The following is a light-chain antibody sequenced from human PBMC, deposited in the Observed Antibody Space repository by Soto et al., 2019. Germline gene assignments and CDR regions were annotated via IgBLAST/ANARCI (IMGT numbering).Light chain of an antibody. V-gene: IGKV3-15*01. CDR2: DAS. CDR3: QQYNNWPLT. CDR1: QSVNNN. J-gene: IGKJ4*02. Sequence: EIVMTQSPATLSVSPGERATLSCRASQSVNNNLAWYQQKPGQAPRRLIYDASARATGIPARFSGSGSGTEFTRTISSLQSEDFSVYYCQQYNNWPLTFGGGTKVEIK.